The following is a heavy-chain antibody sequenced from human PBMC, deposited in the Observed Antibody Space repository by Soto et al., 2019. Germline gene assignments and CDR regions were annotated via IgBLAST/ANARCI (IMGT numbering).Heavy chain of an antibody. V-gene: IGHV5-10-1*01. D-gene: IGHD5-12*01. Sequence: PGESLKISCKGSGYSFTSYWISWVRQMPGKGLEWMGRIDPSDSYTNYSPSFQGHVTISADKSISTAYLQWSSLKASDTAMYYCARSELYSGYAPKEGESWGQGTLVTVSS. J-gene: IGHJ1*01. CDR3: ARSELYSGYAPKEGES. CDR1: GYSFTSYW. CDR2: IDPSDSYT.